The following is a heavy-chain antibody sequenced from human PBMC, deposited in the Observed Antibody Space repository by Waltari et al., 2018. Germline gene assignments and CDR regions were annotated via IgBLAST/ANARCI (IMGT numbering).Heavy chain of an antibody. CDR2: ISAYNGNT. D-gene: IGHD2-15*01. V-gene: IGHV1-18*01. J-gene: IGHJ4*02. CDR3: ARDLMDIVVVVAAGAFDY. CDR1: GYTFTSSG. Sequence: QVQLVQSGAEVKKPGASVKVSCKASGYTFTSSGISWVRQAPGQGLEWMGWISAYNGNTNYAQKLQGRVTMTTDTSTSTAYMELRSLRSDDTAVYYCARDLMDIVVVVAAGAFDYWGQGTLVTVSS.